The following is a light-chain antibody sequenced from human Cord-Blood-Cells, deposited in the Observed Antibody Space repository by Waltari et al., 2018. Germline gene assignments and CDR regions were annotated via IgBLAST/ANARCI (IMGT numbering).Light chain of an antibody. V-gene: IGLV2-23*01. J-gene: IGLJ2*01. CDR2: EGS. CDR1: SSDVGSYNL. CDR3: CSYAGSSTLV. Sequence: QSALTQPASVSGSPGQSITISCTGTSSDVGSYNLVSWYQQHPVNAPKLMIYEGSTRPSGVSNRFSGSKPGNTASLPISGLQAEDEADYYCCSYAGSSTLVFGGGTKLTVL.